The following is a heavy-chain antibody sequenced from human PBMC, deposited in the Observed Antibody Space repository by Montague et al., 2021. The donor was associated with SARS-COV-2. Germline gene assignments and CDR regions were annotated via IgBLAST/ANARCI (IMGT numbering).Heavy chain of an antibody. V-gene: IGHV3-48*03. J-gene: IGHJ6*02. CDR1: GFIFSSYE. Sequence: SLRLSCEASGFIFSSYEMNWVRQAPGKGLEWISYISSSGGGSTKHYTDSVKGRFTISRDNAKNSLYLQMNSLRVEDTAIYYCARDRDWDDWCGMDVWGQGTTVTVPS. CDR3: ARDRDWDDWCGMDV. D-gene: IGHD2-21*01. CDR2: ISSSGGGSTK.